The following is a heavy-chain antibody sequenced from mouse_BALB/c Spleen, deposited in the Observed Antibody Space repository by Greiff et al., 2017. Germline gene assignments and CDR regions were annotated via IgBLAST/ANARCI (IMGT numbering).Heavy chain of an antibody. CDR2: IWAGGST. Sequence: QVQLKESGPGLVAPSQSLSITCTVSGFSLTSYGVHWVRQPPGKGLEWLGVIWAGGSTNYNSALMSRLSISKDNSKSQVFLKMNSLQTDDTAMYYFARGEEYYDYDGYAMDYWGQGTSVTVSS. J-gene: IGHJ4*01. V-gene: IGHV2-9*02. D-gene: IGHD2-4*01. CDR1: GFSLTSYG. CDR3: ARGEEYYDYDGYAMDY.